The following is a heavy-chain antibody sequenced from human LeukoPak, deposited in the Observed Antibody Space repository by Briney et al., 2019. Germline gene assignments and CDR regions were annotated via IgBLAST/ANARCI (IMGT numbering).Heavy chain of an antibody. CDR2: IKNDESGI. V-gene: IGHV3-74*01. Sequence: GGSLRLSCAASGFIFSGYWMHWVRQAPGKGLVWISRIKNDESGITYADSVKGRFTISRDNAKNTLYLQMSSLRAEDTAVYYCARGVGGSRAFDIWGQGTMVTVSS. CDR1: GFIFSGYW. J-gene: IGHJ3*02. CDR3: ARGVGGSRAFDI. D-gene: IGHD2-15*01.